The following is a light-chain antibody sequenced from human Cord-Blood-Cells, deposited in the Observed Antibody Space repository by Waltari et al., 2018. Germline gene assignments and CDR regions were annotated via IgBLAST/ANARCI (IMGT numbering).Light chain of an antibody. J-gene: IGLJ2*01. Sequence: SYELTQPPSVSVSPGQTASITCSGDKLGDKYACWYQQKPGHSPVLGIYQDSKRPSGIPERFSGSNSGNTATLTISGTQAMDEADYYCQAWDSSTVVFGGGTKLTVL. V-gene: IGLV3-1*01. CDR1: KLGDKY. CDR3: QAWDSSTVV. CDR2: QDS.